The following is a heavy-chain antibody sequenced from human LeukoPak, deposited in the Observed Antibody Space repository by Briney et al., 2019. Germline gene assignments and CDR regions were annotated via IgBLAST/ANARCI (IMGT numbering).Heavy chain of an antibody. D-gene: IGHD2-15*01. V-gene: IGHV4-34*01. CDR3: ARGFVVVAATGAFDI. J-gene: IGHJ3*02. CDR1: GGFFSGYY. Sequence: SETLSLTCAVYGGFFSGYYWSWIRQPPGKGLEWIGEINHSGSNNYNPSLKSRVTISVDTSKNHFSLKLSSVTAADTAVYYCARGFVVVAATGAFDIWGQGTMVTVSS. CDR2: INHSGSN.